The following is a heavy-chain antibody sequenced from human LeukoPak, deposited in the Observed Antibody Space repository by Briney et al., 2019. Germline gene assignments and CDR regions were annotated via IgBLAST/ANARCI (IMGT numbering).Heavy chain of an antibody. CDR1: GFTFSSYV. V-gene: IGHV3-30*04. Sequence: PGGSLRLSCAASGFTFSSYVMHWVRQAPGKGLEWVAIISYNGSNEYYADSVKGRFTISRDNSKNTLYLQMNSPRAADTAVYYCARGFMLSGYYYYMDVWGKGTTVTISS. CDR3: ARGFMLSGYYYYMDV. J-gene: IGHJ6*03. D-gene: IGHD2-8*01. CDR2: ISYNGSNE.